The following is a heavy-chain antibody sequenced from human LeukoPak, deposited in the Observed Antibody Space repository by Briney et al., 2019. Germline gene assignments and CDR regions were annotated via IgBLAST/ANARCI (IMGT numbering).Heavy chain of an antibody. CDR1: GGSISGYY. V-gene: IGHV4-59*01. CDR3: ASRSSIWSGYQDTLYYFDS. Sequence: SETLSLTCTVSGGSISGYYWSWIRQPPGKRLEWIGHIYYSGSTNYNPSLKSRVTISVDTSKNQFSLKLSSVTAADTAVYYCASRSSIWSGYQDTLYYFDSWGQGTLVTVSS. D-gene: IGHD3-3*01. CDR2: IYYSGST. J-gene: IGHJ4*02.